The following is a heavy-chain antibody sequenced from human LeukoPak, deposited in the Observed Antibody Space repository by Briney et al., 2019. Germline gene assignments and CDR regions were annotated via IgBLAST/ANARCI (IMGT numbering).Heavy chain of an antibody. D-gene: IGHD6-19*01. CDR3: ARGPLAVAGTTPLDY. Sequence: SETLSLTCAVYGGSLSGYYWSWIRQPPGKGLEWNGEINHSGSTNYNPSLKSRVTISVDTSKNQFSLKLSSVTAADTAVYYCARGPLAVAGTTPLDYWGHGTLVTVSS. CDR1: GGSLSGYY. CDR2: INHSGST. V-gene: IGHV4-34*01. J-gene: IGHJ4*01.